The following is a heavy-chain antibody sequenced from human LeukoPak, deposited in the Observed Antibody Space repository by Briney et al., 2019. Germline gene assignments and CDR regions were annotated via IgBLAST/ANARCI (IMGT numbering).Heavy chain of an antibody. CDR2: IYYSGST. Sequence: SETLSLTCTVSGGSISSSSYYWGWIRQPPGKGLEWIGSIYYSGSTCYNPSLKSRVTISVDTSKNQFSLKLSSVTAADTAVYYCARRIAVGGYYYYMDVWGKGTTVTVSS. D-gene: IGHD6-19*01. CDR1: GGSISSSSYY. V-gene: IGHV4-39*01. J-gene: IGHJ6*03. CDR3: ARRIAVGGYYYYMDV.